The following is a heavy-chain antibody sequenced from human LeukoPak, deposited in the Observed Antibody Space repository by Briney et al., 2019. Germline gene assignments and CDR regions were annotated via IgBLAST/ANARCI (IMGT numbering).Heavy chain of an antibody. CDR3: AKSSGTYSLWYFDL. CDR1: GFTFSSYG. J-gene: IGHJ2*01. D-gene: IGHD1-26*01. CDR2: ISTSGYGT. Sequence: PGGSLRLSCAASGFTFSSYGMSWVRQASGKGLEWVSAISTSGYGTYYADSVKGRFTISRDNSKNTLYLQMNSLRAEDTAVYYCAKSSGTYSLWYFDLWGRGTLVTVSS. V-gene: IGHV3-23*01.